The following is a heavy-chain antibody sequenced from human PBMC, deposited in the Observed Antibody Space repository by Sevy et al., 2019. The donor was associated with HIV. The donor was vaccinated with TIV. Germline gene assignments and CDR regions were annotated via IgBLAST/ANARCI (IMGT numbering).Heavy chain of an antibody. CDR1: SASLSAYY. D-gene: IGHD3-16*01. V-gene: IGHV4-4*07. Sequence: SETLSLTCTVSSASLSAYYWSWIRQPAGKGLEWIGRDSTTGSTNYNPSLKSRVSMSLDTSKNHFSLNLRSVTAADTAIYYCGRDELVVWGGSNWFETWGQGVLVTVSS. CDR2: DSTTGST. J-gene: IGHJ5*02. CDR3: GRDELVVWGGSNWFET.